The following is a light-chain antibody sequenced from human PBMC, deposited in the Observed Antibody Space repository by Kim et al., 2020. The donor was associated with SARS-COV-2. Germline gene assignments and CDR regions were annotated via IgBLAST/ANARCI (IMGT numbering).Light chain of an antibody. CDR2: YAS. CDR3: QQYKSYPFT. J-gene: IGKJ5*01. Sequence: DIRLTQSPSSLSVSVGDRVTITCRASQDIGSCLAWFQQKPGKAPLSLIYYASTLQSRLPARFSATGAGTEFTLTISGLQPEDFGIYYCQQYKSYPFTFGQGTRLEIK. CDR1: QDIGSC. V-gene: IGKV1-16*01.